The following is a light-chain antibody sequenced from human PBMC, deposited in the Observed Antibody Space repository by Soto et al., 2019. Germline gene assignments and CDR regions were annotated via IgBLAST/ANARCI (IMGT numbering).Light chain of an antibody. V-gene: IGKV1-12*01. CDR1: QGISSW. CDR3: QQLNSYRLT. J-gene: IGKJ4*01. Sequence: DIQMTQSPSTVSAYVGDSVTITCRASQGISSWLAWYQQKPGKAPKLLVYVASTLQSGVPSRFSGSGSGTDFSLSINSLQPEDFATYYCQQLNSYRLTFGGGTKVDIK. CDR2: VAS.